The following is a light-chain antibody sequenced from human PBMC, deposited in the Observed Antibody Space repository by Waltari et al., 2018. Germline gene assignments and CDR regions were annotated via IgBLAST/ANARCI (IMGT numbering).Light chain of an antibody. CDR1: QSGSSN. CDR3: QQYNNWPPNT. CDR2: GAS. Sequence: ETVMKQPPATLSSSEGEGASVSCMASQSGSSNLAWYQQKPGQAPRLLIYGASTRATGSAARFIGSGSWTEYTLTISSLQSEDFAVYYCQQYNNWPPNTFGQGTKLEI. J-gene: IGKJ2*01. V-gene: IGKV3-15*01.